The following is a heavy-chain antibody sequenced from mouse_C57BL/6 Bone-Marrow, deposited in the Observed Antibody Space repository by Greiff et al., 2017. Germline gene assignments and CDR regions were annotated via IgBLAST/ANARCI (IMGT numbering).Heavy chain of an antibody. CDR3: ARLNWDVGYFDY. J-gene: IGHJ2*01. V-gene: IGHV1-47*01. D-gene: IGHD4-1*01. Sequence: VQLQQSGAELVKPGASVKMSCKASGYTFTTSPIEWMKQNHGKSLEWIGNFHPYNDDTKYNETFKGKATLTVEKSSSTVYLELSRLTSDDSAVYYCARLNWDVGYFDYWGQGTTLTVSS. CDR1: GYTFTTSP. CDR2: FHPYNDDT.